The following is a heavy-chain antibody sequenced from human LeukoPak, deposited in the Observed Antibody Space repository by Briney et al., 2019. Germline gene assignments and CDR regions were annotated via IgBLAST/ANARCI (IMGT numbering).Heavy chain of an antibody. D-gene: IGHD2-21*01. CDR1: GFTFSDYW. CDR2: IWDDGSNK. CDR3: AKDRNCGGDCN. V-gene: IGHV3-30*02. J-gene: IGHJ4*02. Sequence: GSLRLSCVASGFTFSDYWMSWVRQAPGKGLEWVAFIWDDGSNKYYADSVKGRFTISRDDSKSTLYLHMNSLRTEDTAIYYCAKDRNCGGDCNWGQGTLVTVSS.